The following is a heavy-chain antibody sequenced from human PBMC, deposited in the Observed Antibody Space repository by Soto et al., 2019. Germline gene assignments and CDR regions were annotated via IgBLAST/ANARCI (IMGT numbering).Heavy chain of an antibody. CDR3: ANVGSGY. J-gene: IGHJ4*02. Sequence: QVQLVQSGAEVKKPGASVKVSCKASGYTFTSYIMHWVRQAPGQGLEWMGKIKPSDGSTTYAQRFQGRFTLTGDTSTSTAYIDLSSLRAEDTAVYYCANVGSGYWGQGTLVTVSS. CDR1: GYTFTSYI. V-gene: IGHV1-46*01. D-gene: IGHD2-15*01. CDR2: IKPSDGST.